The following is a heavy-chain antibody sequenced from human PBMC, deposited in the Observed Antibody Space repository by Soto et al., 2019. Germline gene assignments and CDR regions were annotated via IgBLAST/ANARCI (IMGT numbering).Heavy chain of an antibody. V-gene: IGHV3-33*01. D-gene: IGHD2-15*01. CDR2: IWYDGSNK. CDR3: ARVASRVAGIDY. Sequence: PGGSLRLSCAASGFPFSSYGMHWVRQAPGKGLEWVAVIWYDGSNKYYADSVKGRFTISRDNSKNTLYLQMNSLRAEDTAVYYCARVASRVAGIDYWGQGTLVTVSS. J-gene: IGHJ4*02. CDR1: GFPFSSYG.